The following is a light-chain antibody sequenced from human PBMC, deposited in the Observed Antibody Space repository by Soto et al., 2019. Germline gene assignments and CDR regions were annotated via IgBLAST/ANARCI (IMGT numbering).Light chain of an antibody. V-gene: IGKV1-39*01. CDR1: QSIRSY. Sequence: IQLTQPPSSLSASVGDRVTITCRASQSIRSYLNWYQQKPGKAPKLLIYAASSLQSGVPSRFSGSGSRTDFTLTISRLQPEDSATYYCQQSYSTPLTFGGGTKVDI. CDR3: QQSYSTPLT. J-gene: IGKJ4*01. CDR2: AAS.